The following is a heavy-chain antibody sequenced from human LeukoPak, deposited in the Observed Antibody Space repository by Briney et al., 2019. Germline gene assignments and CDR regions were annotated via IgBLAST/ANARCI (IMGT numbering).Heavy chain of an antibody. J-gene: IGHJ4*02. CDR1: GFTFSSYRMN. D-gene: IGHD4-17*01. CDR3: AFNPMTTVTSYYFDY. V-gene: IGHV4-59*05. CDR2: IYYSGST. Sequence: PGGSLRLSCAASGFTFSSYRMNWVRQPPGKGLEWIGSIYYSGSTYYNPSLKSRVTISIDTSKNQFSLKLSSVTAADTAVYYCAFNPMTTVTSYYFDYWGQGALITVSS.